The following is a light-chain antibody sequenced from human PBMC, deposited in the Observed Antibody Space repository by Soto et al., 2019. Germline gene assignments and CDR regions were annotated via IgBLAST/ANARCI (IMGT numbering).Light chain of an antibody. CDR1: QDIRSA. Sequence: AIQLTQSPSSLSASVGDRVTITCRASQDIRSALAWYQQKPGKPPKLLIYDASSLESGVPSRFSGSGSRTDFTLTISSLQPEDVATFYCQQCNSYPLSFGGGTKVEIK. CDR3: QQCNSYPLS. CDR2: DAS. J-gene: IGKJ4*01. V-gene: IGKV1-13*02.